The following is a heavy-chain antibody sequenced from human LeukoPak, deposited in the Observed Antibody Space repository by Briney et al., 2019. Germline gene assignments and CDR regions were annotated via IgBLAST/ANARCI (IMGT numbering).Heavy chain of an antibody. V-gene: IGHV3-48*03. CDR1: GFTFSSYE. Sequence: GGSLRLSCAASGFTFSSYEMNWVRQAPGKGLEWVSYISSSGSTVYYADSVKGRFTISRDNAKNSLYLQMNSLRAEDTAVYYCARGAGAHDFDYWGQGTLVTVSS. CDR2: ISSSGSTV. D-gene: IGHD1-14*01. CDR3: ARGAGAHDFDY. J-gene: IGHJ4*02.